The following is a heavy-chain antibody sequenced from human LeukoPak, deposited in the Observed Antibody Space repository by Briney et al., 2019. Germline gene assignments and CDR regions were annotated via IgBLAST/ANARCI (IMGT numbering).Heavy chain of an antibody. Sequence: ASVKVSCKASGYTFTSYGISWVRQAPGQGLEWMGWISAYNGNTNYAQKLQGRVTMTTDTSTSTAYMELRSLRSDDTAVYYCARVTMVRGVITPWHFDYWGQGTLVTVS. V-gene: IGHV1-18*01. D-gene: IGHD3-10*01. CDR2: ISAYNGNT. CDR3: ARVTMVRGVITPWHFDY. CDR1: GYTFTSYG. J-gene: IGHJ4*02.